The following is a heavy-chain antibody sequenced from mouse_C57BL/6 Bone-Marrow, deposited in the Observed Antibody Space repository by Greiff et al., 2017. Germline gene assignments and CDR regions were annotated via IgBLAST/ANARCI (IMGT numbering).Heavy chain of an antibody. D-gene: IGHD4-1*01. CDR1: GFSLTSYG. V-gene: IGHV2-5*01. Sequence: VKLMESGPGLVQPSQSLSITCTVSGFSLTSYGVHWVRQSPGKGLEWLGVIWRGGSTDYNAAFMSRLRITKDNSKSQVFFRMNSLQADDTAIYYCAKNAGTGYFDYWGQGTTLTVSS. CDR3: AKNAGTGYFDY. J-gene: IGHJ2*01. CDR2: IWRGGST.